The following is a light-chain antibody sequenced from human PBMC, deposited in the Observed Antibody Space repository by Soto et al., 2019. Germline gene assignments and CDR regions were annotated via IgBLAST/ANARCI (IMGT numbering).Light chain of an antibody. CDR1: SSDVGSYNL. Sequence: QAVLTQPASVSGSPGQSITISCTGTSSDVGSYNLVSWYQQHPGKAPKLMIYEGSKRPSGVSNRFSGSKSGNTASLTISGLQAEDEADYDCCSYAGSSTYVFGTGTKVTGL. CDR2: EGS. V-gene: IGLV2-23*01. CDR3: CSYAGSSTYV. J-gene: IGLJ1*01.